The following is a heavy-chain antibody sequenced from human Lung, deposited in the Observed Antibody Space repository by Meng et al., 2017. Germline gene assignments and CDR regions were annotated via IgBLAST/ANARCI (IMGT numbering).Heavy chain of an antibody. D-gene: IGHD4-11*01. J-gene: IGHJ4*02. CDR1: GGSFSDYY. CDR3: ARGPTTMAHDFDY. Sequence: QVQLQQGGVGLLKPSEPLSLTCVVSGGSFSDYYWSWIRQPPGKGLEWIGEINHSGSTNYNPSLESRATISVDTSQNNLSLKLSSVTAADSAVYYCARGPTTMAHDFDYWGQGTLVTVSS. CDR2: INHSGST. V-gene: IGHV4-34*01.